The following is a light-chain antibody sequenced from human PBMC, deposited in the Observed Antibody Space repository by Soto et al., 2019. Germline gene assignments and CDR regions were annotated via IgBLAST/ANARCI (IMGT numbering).Light chain of an antibody. Sequence: QSALTQPASVSGSPGQSITISCTGTSSDVGGYNYVSWYQQHPGKAPNLMIYEVFNRPSGVSNRFSGCKSGNTSSLTISGLQAEDEAEYYCCSYTSSSTLYVVFGGGTKLTVL. CDR3: CSYTSSSTLYVV. CDR2: EVF. V-gene: IGLV2-14*01. CDR1: SSDVGGYNY. J-gene: IGLJ2*01.